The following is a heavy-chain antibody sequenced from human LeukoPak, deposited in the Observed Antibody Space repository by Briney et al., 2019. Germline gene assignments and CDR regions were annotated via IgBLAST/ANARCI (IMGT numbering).Heavy chain of an antibody. CDR1: GDSVSSNSAA. D-gene: IGHD5-18*01. CDR2: TYYRSKWYN. V-gene: IGHV6-1*01. J-gene: IGHJ4*02. Sequence: SQTLSLTCAISGDSVSSNSAAWSWIRQSPSRGLEWLGSTYYRSKWYNDYAVSVKSRITINPDTSKNQFSLQLNSVTPEDTAVYYCARDQGGYSYGPGDFDYWGQGTLVTVSS. CDR3: ARDQGGYSYGPGDFDY.